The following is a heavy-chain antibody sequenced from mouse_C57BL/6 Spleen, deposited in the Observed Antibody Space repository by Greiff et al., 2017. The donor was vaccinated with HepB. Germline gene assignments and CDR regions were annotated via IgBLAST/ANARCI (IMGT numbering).Heavy chain of an antibody. J-gene: IGHJ3*01. CDR1: GYTFTSYW. Sequence: QVQLQQPGAELVRPGSSVKLSCKASGYTFTSYWMHWVKQRPIQGLEWIGNIDPSDSETHYNQKFKDKATLTVDKSSSTAYMQLSSLTSEDSAVYYCAREASGSFFFAYWGQGTLVTVSA. D-gene: IGHD3-2*02. CDR3: AREASGSFFFAY. CDR2: IDPSDSET. V-gene: IGHV1-52*01.